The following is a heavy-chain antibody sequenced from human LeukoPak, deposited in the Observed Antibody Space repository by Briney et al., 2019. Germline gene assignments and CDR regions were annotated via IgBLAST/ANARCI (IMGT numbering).Heavy chain of an antibody. CDR2: INTNSGVT. CDR1: GYTFTGYY. Sequence: ASVKVSCKASGYTFTGYYLHWVRQAPGQGPEWMGKINTNSGVTDYAQKFQGRVTMTRDTSISTAYMELSSLTSDDTAVYYCARDTGFPFFDYWGLGSLVTVSS. J-gene: IGHJ4*02. V-gene: IGHV1-2*02. CDR3: ARDTGFPFFDY.